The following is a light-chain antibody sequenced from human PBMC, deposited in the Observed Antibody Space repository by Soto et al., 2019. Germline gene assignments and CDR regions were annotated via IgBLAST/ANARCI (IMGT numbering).Light chain of an antibody. J-gene: IGLJ1*01. CDR2: EVS. CDR3: SSYTSSSTLV. Sequence: QSVLTQPASVSGSPGQSITISCTGISSDVGNYNYVSWYQQHPGKAPKLMIYEVSNRPSGVSNRFSGSKSGNTASLTISGLQAEDEADYYCSSYTSSSTLVFGTGTKVTVL. V-gene: IGLV2-14*01. CDR1: SSDVGNYNY.